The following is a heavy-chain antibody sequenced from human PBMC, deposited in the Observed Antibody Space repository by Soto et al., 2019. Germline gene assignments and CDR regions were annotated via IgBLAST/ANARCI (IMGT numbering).Heavy chain of an antibody. J-gene: IGHJ4*02. CDR1: GYTSTCYD. CDR3: ARGQSGYSSGWLPNDN. CDR2: MNRNSGST. D-gene: IGHD6-19*01. Sequence: ASVKGSCNASGYTSTCYDTNWLRRATGQGLEWMGWMNRNSGSTGYAQKFQGRATMTRNTSISTAYMELSSLRSEDTAVYYCARGQSGYSSGWLPNDNWGPGTLVTVSS. V-gene: IGHV1-8*01.